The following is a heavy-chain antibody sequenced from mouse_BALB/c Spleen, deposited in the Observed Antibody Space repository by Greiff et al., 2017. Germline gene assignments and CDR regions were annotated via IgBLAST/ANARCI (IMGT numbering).Heavy chain of an antibody. V-gene: IGHV5-4*02. D-gene: IGHD2-10*01. Sequence: EVKLVESGGGLVKPGGSLKLSCAASGFTFSDYYMYWVRQTPEKRLEWVATISDGGSYTYYPDSVKGRFTISRDNAKNILNLQMSSLKSEDTAMYYCAGEETYYGGFAYWGQGTLVTVSA. J-gene: IGHJ3*01. CDR3: AGEETYYGGFAY. CDR2: ISDGGSYT. CDR1: GFTFSDYY.